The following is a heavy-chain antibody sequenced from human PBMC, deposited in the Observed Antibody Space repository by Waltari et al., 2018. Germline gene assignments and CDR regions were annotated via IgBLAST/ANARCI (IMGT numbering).Heavy chain of an antibody. Sequence: QVQLQQWGAGLLKPSETLSLTCAVYGWSFSGYYWCWLRQPPGKGLEWSGEINHSGSNNYNPSLKSRVTISVDTSKNQFSLKLSSVTAADTAVYYCARGVIGYSYGFRGLDYWGQGTLVTVSS. CDR1: GWSFSGYY. CDR2: INHSGSN. D-gene: IGHD5-18*01. V-gene: IGHV4-34*01. J-gene: IGHJ4*02. CDR3: ARGVIGYSYGFRGLDY.